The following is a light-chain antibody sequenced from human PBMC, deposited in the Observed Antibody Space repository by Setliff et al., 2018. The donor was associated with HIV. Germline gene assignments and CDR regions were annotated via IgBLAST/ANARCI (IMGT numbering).Light chain of an antibody. CDR3: QSYDSSLSGYV. Sequence: QSALTQPPSVSRTPGQRVTISCTGSSSNFGAGYDVHWYQQLPGTAPKLLISCNNNRPSGVPDRFSGSKSGTSASLAITGLQAEDEADYYCQSYDSSLSGYVFGTGTKVTVL. J-gene: IGLJ1*01. V-gene: IGLV1-40*01. CDR2: CNN. CDR1: SSNFGAGYD.